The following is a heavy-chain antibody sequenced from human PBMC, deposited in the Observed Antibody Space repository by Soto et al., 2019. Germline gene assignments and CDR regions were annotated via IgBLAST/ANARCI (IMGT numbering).Heavy chain of an antibody. CDR1: GFTVSSNY. J-gene: IGHJ3*02. CDR3: ARGPIRSRFSGVLNAFDI. D-gene: IGHD2-8*01. V-gene: IGHV3-66*01. CDR2: IYSGGST. Sequence: GGSLRLSCAASGFTVSSNYMSWVRQAPGKGLEWVSVIYSGGSTYYADSVKGRFTISRDNSKNTLYLQMNSLRAEDTAVYYCARGPIRSRFSGVLNAFDIWGQGTMVTVSS.